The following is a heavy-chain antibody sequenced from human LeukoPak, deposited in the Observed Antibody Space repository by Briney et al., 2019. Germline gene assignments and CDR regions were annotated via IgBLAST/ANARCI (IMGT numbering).Heavy chain of an antibody. Sequence: GGSLRLSCAASGFTFSSYAMSWVRQAPGKGLEWVAVISYDGSNKYYADSVKGRFTISRDNSKNTLYLQMNSLRAEDTAVYYCAKDLSDSSLTYWGQGTLVTVSS. V-gene: IGHV3-30-3*01. CDR1: GFTFSSYA. CDR3: AKDLSDSSLTY. D-gene: IGHD6-6*01. J-gene: IGHJ4*02. CDR2: ISYDGSNK.